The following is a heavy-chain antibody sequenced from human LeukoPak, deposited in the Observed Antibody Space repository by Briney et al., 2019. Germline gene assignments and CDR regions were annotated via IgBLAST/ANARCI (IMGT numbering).Heavy chain of an antibody. V-gene: IGHV3-66*02. Sequence: PGGSLRLSCVASGFSSTYMSWVRQAPGKGLEWVSVIYSGDSTYYADSVKGRFTISRDISKNTVYLQMNSLRPEDTAVYHCARDLWDATGYWGQGTLVTVAS. D-gene: IGHD3-3*01. CDR1: GFSSTY. CDR2: IYSGDST. J-gene: IGHJ4*02. CDR3: ARDLWDATGY.